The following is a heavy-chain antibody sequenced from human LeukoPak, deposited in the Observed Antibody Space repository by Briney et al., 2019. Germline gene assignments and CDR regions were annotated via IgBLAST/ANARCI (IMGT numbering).Heavy chain of an antibody. CDR2: IRSKAYGGTT. CDR1: GFTFGDYA. V-gene: IGHV3-49*04. Sequence: GGSLRLSCTASGFTFGDYAMSWVRQAPGKGLEWVGFIRSKAYGGTTEYAASVKGRSTISRDDSKSIAYLQMNSLKTEDTAVYYCTRGLRFLEWLPVVGPKNYWGQGTLVTVSS. D-gene: IGHD3-3*01. CDR3: TRGLRFLEWLPVVGPKNY. J-gene: IGHJ4*02.